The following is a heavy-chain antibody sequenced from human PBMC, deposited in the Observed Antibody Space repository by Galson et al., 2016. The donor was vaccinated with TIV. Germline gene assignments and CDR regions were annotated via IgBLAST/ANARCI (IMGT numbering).Heavy chain of an antibody. J-gene: IGHJ4*02. D-gene: IGHD1-1*01. Sequence: SLRLSCATSGFTFSSHGMHWVRQAPGKGLEWVAVIWLDGSNDRYADPVKVRFTISRDNSKNTLYLQMNSLRAEDTAMYYCARGELATTKILFDYWGQGTLVTVSS. CDR3: ARGELATTKILFDY. V-gene: IGHV3-33*01. CDR1: GFTFSSHG. CDR2: IWLDGSND.